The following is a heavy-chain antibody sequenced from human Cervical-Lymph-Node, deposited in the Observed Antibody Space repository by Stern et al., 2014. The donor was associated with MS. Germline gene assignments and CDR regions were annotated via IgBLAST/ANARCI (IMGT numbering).Heavy chain of an antibody. Sequence: EVQLVQSGGVLVQPGGSLRLSCAASGSTFSSYEMHWVRQATGKRLEWVSAIGSGGDTYYSGSVKGRFTISRENAKNSLYLQMNSLRAGDTAVYYCAREVEDSRSSGWHFDLWGRGTLVTVSS. V-gene: IGHV3-13*01. J-gene: IGHJ2*01. CDR2: IGSGGDT. D-gene: IGHD6-6*01. CDR1: GSTFSSYE. CDR3: AREVEDSRSSGWHFDL.